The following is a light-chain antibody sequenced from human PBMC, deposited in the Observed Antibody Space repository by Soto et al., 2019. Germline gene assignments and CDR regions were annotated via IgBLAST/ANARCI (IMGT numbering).Light chain of an antibody. CDR1: QSLLHSNGYNY. J-gene: IGKJ5*01. CDR2: LGS. V-gene: IGKV2-28*01. Sequence: DIVMTQSPLSLPVTTGEPASISCWFSQSLLHSNGYNYLDWYLQKPGQSPQLLIYLGSNRASGVPDRFSGSGSGTDFTLKISRVEAEDVGVYYCMQALQTPSTFGQGTRLEIK. CDR3: MQALQTPST.